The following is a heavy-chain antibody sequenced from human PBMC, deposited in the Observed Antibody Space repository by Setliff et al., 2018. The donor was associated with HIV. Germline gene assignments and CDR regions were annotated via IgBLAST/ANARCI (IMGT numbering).Heavy chain of an antibody. CDR1: GYSLTELS. D-gene: IGHD3-10*01. V-gene: IGHV1-24*01. J-gene: IGHJ6*02. CDR3: ATGFGAVTDYAMDV. CDR2: FEPEYAET. Sequence: ASVKVSCKISGYSLTELSRHWVRQAPRKGLEWMGGFEPEYAETLYAQKFKGRVNMTVDTTTDTAYMELSGLRPDDTAVYYCATGFGAVTDYAMDVWGQGTTVTVSS.